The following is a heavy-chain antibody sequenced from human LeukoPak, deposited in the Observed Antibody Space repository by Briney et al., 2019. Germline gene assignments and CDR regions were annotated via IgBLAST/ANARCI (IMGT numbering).Heavy chain of an antibody. CDR3: AKENYGSGPNNFDY. D-gene: IGHD3-10*01. CDR1: GFTFSTFW. Sequence: PGGSLRLSCTGSGFTFSTFWMHWVRQAPGKGLEWVSRISGDGSTTSYADSVKGRFTISRDNSKNTLYLQMNSLRAEDTAVYFCAKENYGSGPNNFDYWGQGTLVTVSS. CDR2: ISGDGSTT. V-gene: IGHV3-74*01. J-gene: IGHJ4*02.